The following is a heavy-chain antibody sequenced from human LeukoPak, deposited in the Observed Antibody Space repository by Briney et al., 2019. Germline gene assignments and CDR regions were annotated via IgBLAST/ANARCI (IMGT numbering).Heavy chain of an antibody. Sequence: GGSLRLSCAASGFTFSSYWMSWVRQAPGKGLEWVANIKQDGSEKYYVDSVKDRFTISRDNAKNSLYLQMNSLRAEDTAVYYCAREHSGSFDAFDIWGQGTMVTVSS. J-gene: IGHJ3*02. CDR1: GFTFSSYW. V-gene: IGHV3-7*01. CDR3: AREHSGSFDAFDI. CDR2: IKQDGSEK. D-gene: IGHD1-26*01.